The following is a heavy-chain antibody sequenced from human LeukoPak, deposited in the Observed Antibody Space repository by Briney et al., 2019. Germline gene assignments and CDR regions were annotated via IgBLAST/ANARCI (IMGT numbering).Heavy chain of an antibody. CDR2: IYYSSNN. CDR3: DWGATTFYLDY. D-gene: IGHD3-16*01. Sequence: SETLSLTCTVSGCSTTNYNWNWIRQPPGKGLEWIGYIYYSSNNNCNPSLKSRVTISVDASNNQFSLNWGFLSAADTAVYYCDWGATTFYLDYWGQGTLVTVPS. J-gene: IGHJ4*02. V-gene: IGHV4-59*01. CDR1: GCSTTNYN.